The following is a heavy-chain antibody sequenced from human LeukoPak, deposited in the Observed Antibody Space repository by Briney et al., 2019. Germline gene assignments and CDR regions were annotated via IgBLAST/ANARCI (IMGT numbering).Heavy chain of an antibody. J-gene: IGHJ4*02. V-gene: IGHV1-2*02. D-gene: IGHD1-26*01. CDR1: GYTFTGYY. CDR3: ARAGTQKWELPDY. Sequence: ASVKVSCKASGYTFTGYYMHWVRQAPGQGLEWMGWINPNSGGTNYAQKFQGKVTMTRDTSISTAYMELSRLRSDDTAVYYCARAGTQKWELPDYWGQGTLVTVSS. CDR2: INPNSGGT.